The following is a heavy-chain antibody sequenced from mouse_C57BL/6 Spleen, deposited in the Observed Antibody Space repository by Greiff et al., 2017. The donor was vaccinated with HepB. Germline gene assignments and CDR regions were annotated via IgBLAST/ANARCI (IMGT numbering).Heavy chain of an antibody. CDR1: GYTFTSYD. CDR2: IYPRDGST. Sequence: QVELQQSGPELVKPGASVKLSCKASGYTFTSYDINWVKQRPGQGLEWIGWIYPRDGSTKYNEKFKGKATLTVDTSSSTAYMELHSLTSEDSAVYFCAREGHYDYDETWFAYWGQGTLVTVSA. CDR3: AREGHYDYDETWFAY. V-gene: IGHV1-85*01. D-gene: IGHD2-4*01. J-gene: IGHJ3*01.